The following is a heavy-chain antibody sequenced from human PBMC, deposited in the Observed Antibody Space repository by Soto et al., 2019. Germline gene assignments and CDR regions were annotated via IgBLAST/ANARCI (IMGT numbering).Heavy chain of an antibody. CDR2: ISFDGSKT. V-gene: IGHV3-30*04. CDR1: GFSFSVYP. Sequence: VQLVESGGGEVRPGRSLRLSCAASGFSFSVYPMNWVRQAPGKGLEWVAFISFDGSKTYYSDSVKGRFTISRDNSKNTVSLQMNNLRPGDAAVYHCANLLNVAAAGTPHYYGVDVCGQGTTVTVS. D-gene: IGHD6-13*01. J-gene: IGHJ6*02. CDR3: ANLLNVAAAGTPHYYGVDV.